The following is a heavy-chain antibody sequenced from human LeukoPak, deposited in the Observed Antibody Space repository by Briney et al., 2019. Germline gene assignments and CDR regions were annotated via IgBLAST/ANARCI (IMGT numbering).Heavy chain of an antibody. CDR3: ARAQYSSGWYFDY. Sequence: ASVKVSCKASGYTFTGYYMHWVRQAPGQGLEWMGRINPNSGGTNYAQKFQGRVTMTRDTSISTAYMELSRLRSDDTAVYYCARAQYSSGWYFDYWGQGTLVTVSS. J-gene: IGHJ4*02. V-gene: IGHV1-2*06. CDR1: GYTFTGYY. D-gene: IGHD6-19*01. CDR2: INPNSGGT.